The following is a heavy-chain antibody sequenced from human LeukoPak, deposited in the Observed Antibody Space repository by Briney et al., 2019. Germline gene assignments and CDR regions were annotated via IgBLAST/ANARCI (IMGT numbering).Heavy chain of an antibody. CDR3: TTDPYGDADFDY. D-gene: IGHD4-17*01. Sequence: GGSLRLSCAASGFTFSNAWMSWVRQAPGKGLEWVGRIKSKTDGGTTDYAAPVKGRFTISRDDSKNTLYLQMNSLKTEDTAVYYCTTDPYGDADFDYWGQGTLVTVSS. CDR1: GFTFSNAW. CDR2: IKSKTDGGTT. J-gene: IGHJ4*02. V-gene: IGHV3-15*01.